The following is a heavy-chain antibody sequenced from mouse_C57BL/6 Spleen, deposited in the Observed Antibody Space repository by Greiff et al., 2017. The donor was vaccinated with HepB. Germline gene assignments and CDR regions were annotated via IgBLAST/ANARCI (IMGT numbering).Heavy chain of an antibody. CDR3: ARHGSSYAWYFDF. Sequence: QVQLKQSGPGLVAPSQSLSISCTVSGFSLTSYGVHWVRQPPGQGLEWLVVIWSDGSTTYNSALKSRLSTSKDNSKTKVFLKMNSLQTDDTAMYYCARHGSSYAWYFDFWGKGTTVTVSS. CDR2: IWSDGST. J-gene: IGHJ1*03. CDR1: GFSLTSYG. D-gene: IGHD1-1*01. V-gene: IGHV2-6-1*01.